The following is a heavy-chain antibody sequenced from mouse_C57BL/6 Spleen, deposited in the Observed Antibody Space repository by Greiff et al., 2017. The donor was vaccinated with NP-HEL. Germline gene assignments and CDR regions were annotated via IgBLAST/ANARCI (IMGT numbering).Heavy chain of an antibody. CDR1: GFSFSDYG. CDR3: ARDGSSYGFDY. J-gene: IGHJ2*01. V-gene: IGHV5-17*01. Sequence: EVKLMESGGGLVKPGGSLKLSCAASGFSFSDYGMHWVRQAPEKGLEWVAYISSGSSTIYYADTVKGRFTISRDNAKNTLFLQMTSLRSEDTAMYYCARDGSSYGFDYWGQGTTLTVSS. CDR2: ISSGSSTI. D-gene: IGHD1-1*01.